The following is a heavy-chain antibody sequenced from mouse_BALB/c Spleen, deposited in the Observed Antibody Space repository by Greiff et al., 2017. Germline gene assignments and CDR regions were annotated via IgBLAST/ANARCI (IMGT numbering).Heavy chain of an antibody. CDR2: VNPYNGGT. V-gene: IGHV1-19*01. D-gene: IGHD2-14*01. CDR1: GYTFTDYY. Sequence: SGPELVKPGASVKMSCKASGYTFTDYYMDWVKQSHGESFEWIGRVNPYNGGTSYNQKFKGKATLTVDKSSSTAYMELNSLTSEDSAVYYCAREGYDDAMDYWGQGTSVTVSS. J-gene: IGHJ4*01. CDR3: AREGYDDAMDY.